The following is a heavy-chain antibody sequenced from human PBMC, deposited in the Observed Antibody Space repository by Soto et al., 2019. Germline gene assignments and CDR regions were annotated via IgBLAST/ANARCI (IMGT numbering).Heavy chain of an antibody. D-gene: IGHD3-9*01. CDR1: GGSISSGGYY. J-gene: IGHJ4*02. Sequence: SETLSLTCTVSGGSISSGGYYWSWIRQHPGKGLEWIGYIYYSGSTYYNPSLKSRVTISVDTSKNQFSLKLSSVTAADTAVYYCARVSGLRYFDWSFDYWGQGTLVTVSS. CDR2: IYYSGST. V-gene: IGHV4-31*03. CDR3: ARVSGLRYFDWSFDY.